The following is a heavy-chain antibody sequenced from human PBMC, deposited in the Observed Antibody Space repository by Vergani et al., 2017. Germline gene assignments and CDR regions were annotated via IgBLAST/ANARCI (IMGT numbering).Heavy chain of an antibody. V-gene: IGHV4-31*03. Sequence: QVQLQESGPGLVKPSQTLSLTCTVSGDSISSGDYYWSWIRQHPGKGLEWIGYIYYSGSTYYNPSLKSRVTISVDTSKNQFSLELSSVTAADPAVYHCARSHCSSTSCPHNTWFDPWGQGTLVTVSS. CDR1: GDSISSGDYY. J-gene: IGHJ5*02. CDR3: ARSHCSSTSCPHNTWFDP. D-gene: IGHD2-2*01. CDR2: IYYSGST.